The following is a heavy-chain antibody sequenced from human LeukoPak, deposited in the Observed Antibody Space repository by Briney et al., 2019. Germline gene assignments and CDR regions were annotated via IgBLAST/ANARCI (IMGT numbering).Heavy chain of an antibody. V-gene: IGHV3-20*04. J-gene: IGHJ6*03. Sequence: GGSLRLSCAASGFTFDDYGMSWVRQAPGKGLEWVSGINWNGGSTGYADSVKGRFTISRDNAKNSLYLQMNSLRAEDTAVYYCARDPRTGFRFSPRGYMDVWGKGTTVTVSS. CDR3: ARDPRTGFRFSPRGYMDV. D-gene: IGHD3/OR15-3a*01. CDR1: GFTFDDYG. CDR2: INWNGGST.